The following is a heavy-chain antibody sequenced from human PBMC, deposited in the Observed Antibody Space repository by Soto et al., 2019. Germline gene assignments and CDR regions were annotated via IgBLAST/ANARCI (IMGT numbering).Heavy chain of an antibody. Sequence: QLQLQESGPGLVKPSETLSLTCSVSGGSITSSTYYWGWIRQSPGKGLEWIGCIYYDGDTKYNPSLESRVALSVDTSKNQLSLKVNSVTAADTATYYCARLSRCTTSCYESWFDPWGQGTLVTISS. D-gene: IGHD2-2*01. V-gene: IGHV4-39*01. CDR1: GGSITSSTYY. CDR3: ARLSRCTTSCYESWFDP. CDR2: IYYDGDT. J-gene: IGHJ5*02.